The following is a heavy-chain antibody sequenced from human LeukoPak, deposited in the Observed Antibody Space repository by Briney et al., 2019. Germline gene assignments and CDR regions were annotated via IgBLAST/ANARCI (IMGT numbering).Heavy chain of an antibody. V-gene: IGHV3-30*18. D-gene: IGHD3-22*01. CDR2: ISYDGSNK. J-gene: IGHJ3*02. CDR3: AKDMPHYYDSSGYANDAFDI. CDR1: GFTFSSYG. Sequence: PGGSLRLSCAASGFTFSSYGMHWVRQAPGKGLEWVAVISYDGSNKYYADSVKGRFTISRDNSKNTLYLQMNSLRAEDTAVYYCAKDMPHYYDSSGYANDAFDIWGQGTMVTVSS.